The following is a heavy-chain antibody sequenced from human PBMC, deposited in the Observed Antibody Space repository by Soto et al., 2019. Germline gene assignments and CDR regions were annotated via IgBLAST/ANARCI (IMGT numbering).Heavy chain of an antibody. V-gene: IGHV3-48*01. CDR2: ISSSSSTI. J-gene: IGHJ3*02. D-gene: IGHD2-15*01. CDR3: ARDRIVVVVAATHPDASDI. CDR1: GFTFSSYS. Sequence: GGSLRLSCAASGFTFSSYSMNWVRQAPGKGLEWVSYISSSSSTIYYADSVKGRFTISRDNAKHSLYLRMNSLRAEDTAVYYCARDRIVVVVAATHPDASDIWGQGTMVTVSS.